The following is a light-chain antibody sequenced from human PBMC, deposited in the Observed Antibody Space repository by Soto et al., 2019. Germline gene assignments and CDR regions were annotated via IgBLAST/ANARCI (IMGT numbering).Light chain of an antibody. V-gene: IGLV3-1*01. CDR1: KLGDKY. CDR2: QDN. J-gene: IGLJ1*01. CDR3: QAWDSSTLYV. Sequence: SYELTQPPSVSVSPGQTASITCSGDKLGDKYACWYQQKPGQSPVLVIYQDNKRPSGIPARFSGSNFGNTATLTISGTQAMDEADYYCQAWDSSTLYVFGTGTKVTVL.